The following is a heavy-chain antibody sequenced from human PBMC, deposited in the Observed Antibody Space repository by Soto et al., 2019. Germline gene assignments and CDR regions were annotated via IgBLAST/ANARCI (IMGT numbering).Heavy chain of an antibody. CDR2: AHHSGRT. CDR1: GDSMSSSNW. Sequence: QVQLQESGPGLLKPSGTLSLTCTVSGDSMSSSNWWNWVRQPPGKGLEWIGEAHHSGRTNYNPSLKTQVPISVSRAQTLFSLKLAAVTAADTAVYYCVRSEATALDYWGQGILVTVSS. CDR3: VRSEATALDY. J-gene: IGHJ4*02. V-gene: IGHV4-4*02.